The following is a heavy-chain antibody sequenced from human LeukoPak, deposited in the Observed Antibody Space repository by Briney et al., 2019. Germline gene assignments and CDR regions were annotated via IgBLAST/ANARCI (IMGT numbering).Heavy chain of an antibody. V-gene: IGHV3-30*12. J-gene: IGHJ5*02. Sequence: PGGSLRLSCAASRFTFSSYGMHWVRQAPGKGLEWVAYIQYDGSNEQYADSVKGRFTISRDNAKNSLYLQMNSLRAEDTAVYYCARFPYSSSGFDPWGQGTLVTVSS. CDR3: ARFPYSSSGFDP. D-gene: IGHD6-13*01. CDR1: RFTFSSYG. CDR2: IQYDGSNE.